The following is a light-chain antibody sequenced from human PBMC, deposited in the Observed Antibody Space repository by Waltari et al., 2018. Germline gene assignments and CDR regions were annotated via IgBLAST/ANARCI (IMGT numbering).Light chain of an antibody. Sequence: VVLTQSPATLSLSAGVGATLSCRASQNINTFLAWYQQKPGQAPRLLIYDASNRATGVPVRFSGGGSGTDFTLTISSLEPEDFAVYYCQQRAVWPPNFGGGTKVEIK. V-gene: IGKV3-11*01. CDR1: QNINTF. J-gene: IGKJ4*01. CDR2: DAS. CDR3: QQRAVWPPN.